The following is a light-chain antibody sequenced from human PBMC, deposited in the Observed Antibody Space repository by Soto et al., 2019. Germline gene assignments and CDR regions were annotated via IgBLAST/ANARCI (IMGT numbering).Light chain of an antibody. CDR3: FSFRPSSYV. CDR2: EVS. J-gene: IGLJ1*01. Sequence: QAVVTQPASVSGSPGQSITISCTGTSGDVGGYNYVSWYQHHPGKAPKLMIYEVSNRLSGVSDRFSGSKSGNTASLTISGLQAEDEADYYCFSFRPSSYVFGTGTKLTVL. CDR1: SGDVGGYNY. V-gene: IGLV2-14*01.